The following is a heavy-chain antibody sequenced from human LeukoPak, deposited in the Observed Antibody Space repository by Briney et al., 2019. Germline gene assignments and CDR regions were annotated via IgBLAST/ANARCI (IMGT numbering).Heavy chain of an antibody. J-gene: IGHJ3*02. Sequence: ASVKVSCKASGYTFTSYDINWVRQATGQGLEWMGWMNPNSGNTGYAQKFQSRVTITRNTSISTAYMELSSLRSEDTAVYYCARGLGVVVPAAIGGDAFDIWGQGTMVTVSS. D-gene: IGHD2-2*02. V-gene: IGHV1-8*03. CDR3: ARGLGVVVPAAIGGDAFDI. CDR2: MNPNSGNT. CDR1: GYTFTSYD.